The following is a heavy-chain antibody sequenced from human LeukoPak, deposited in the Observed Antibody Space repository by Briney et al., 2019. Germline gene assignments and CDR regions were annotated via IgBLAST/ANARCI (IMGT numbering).Heavy chain of an antibody. CDR1: GYSISGGYY. CDR2: IYHSGST. V-gene: IGHV4-38-2*02. CDR3: ARGGVRRYNWNEAIFDY. J-gene: IGHJ4*02. Sequence: SETLSLTCTVSGYSISGGYYWGWIRQPPGKGLEWIGNIYHSGSTYYNPSLKSRVTISVDTSKNQFSLKLSSVAAADTAVYYCARGGVRRYNWNEAIFDYWGQGTLVTVSS. D-gene: IGHD1-20*01.